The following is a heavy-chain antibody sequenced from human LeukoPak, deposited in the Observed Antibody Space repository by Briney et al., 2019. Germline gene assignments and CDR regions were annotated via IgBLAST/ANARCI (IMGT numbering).Heavy chain of an antibody. CDR1: GGSISGGSYY. CDR2: IYASGST. CDR3: ARLPVGVYSSSWYYFDY. D-gene: IGHD6-13*01. J-gene: IGHJ4*02. Sequence: PSQTLSLTCTVSGGSISGGSYYWSWIRQPAGKGLEWIGRIYASGSTNYNPSLKSRVTISVDTSRNQFSLKLSSVTAADTAVYYCARLPVGVYSSSWYYFDYWGQGTLVTVAS. V-gene: IGHV4-61*02.